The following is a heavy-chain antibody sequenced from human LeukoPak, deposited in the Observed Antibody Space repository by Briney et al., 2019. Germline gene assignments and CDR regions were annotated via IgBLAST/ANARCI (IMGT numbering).Heavy chain of an antibody. D-gene: IGHD2-15*01. CDR1: GFTFSSYS. Sequence: GGSLSLSCAASGFTFSSYSMHWVRQAPGKGLEWVAIISYDGGNQYYADSVKGRFTISRDDSKNTLSLQMNSLRAEDTAVYYCAREDMLDYWGQGTLVTVSS. CDR2: ISYDGGNQ. CDR3: AREDMLDY. V-gene: IGHV3-30-3*01. J-gene: IGHJ4*02.